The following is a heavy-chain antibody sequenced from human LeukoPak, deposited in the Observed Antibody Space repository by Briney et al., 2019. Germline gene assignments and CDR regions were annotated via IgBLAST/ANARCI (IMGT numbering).Heavy chain of an antibody. CDR2: ISAYNGNT. CDR1: GYTFASYG. CDR3: ARDPGYSYGTELDY. J-gene: IGHJ4*02. Sequence: GASVKVSCKASGYTFASYGISWVRQAPGQGLEWMGWISAYNGNTNYAQKLPGRVTMTTDTSTSTAYMELRSLRSDDTAVYYCARDPGYSYGTELDYWGQGTLVTVSS. V-gene: IGHV1-18*01. D-gene: IGHD5-18*01.